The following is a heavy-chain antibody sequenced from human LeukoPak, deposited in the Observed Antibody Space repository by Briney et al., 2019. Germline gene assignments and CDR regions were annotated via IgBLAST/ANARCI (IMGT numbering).Heavy chain of an antibody. D-gene: IGHD6-13*01. CDR1: GDSISSSSYY. Sequence: PSETLSLTCTVSGDSISSSSYYWGWIRQPPGKGLEWIGTIFYSGSTYYNPPLKSRVTMSVDTSKNQFSLTLSSVTAADTAVYYCARSDKAAAGPFDYWGQGTLVTVSS. J-gene: IGHJ4*02. CDR3: ARSDKAAAGPFDY. CDR2: IFYSGST. V-gene: IGHV4-39*01.